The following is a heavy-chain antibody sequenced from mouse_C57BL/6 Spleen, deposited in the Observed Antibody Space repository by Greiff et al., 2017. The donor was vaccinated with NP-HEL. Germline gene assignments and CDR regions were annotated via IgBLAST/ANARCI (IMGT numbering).Heavy chain of an antibody. V-gene: IGHV1-61*01. CDR3: ARDSSGPYAMDY. J-gene: IGHJ4*01. CDR1: GYTFTSYW. CDR2: IYPSDSET. Sequence: QVQLKQPGAELVRPGSSVKLSCKASGYTFTSYWMDWVKQRPGQGLEWIGNIYPSDSETHYNQKFKDKATLTVDKSSSTAYMQLSSLTSEDSAVYYCARDSSGPYAMDYWGQGTSVTVSS. D-gene: IGHD3-2*02.